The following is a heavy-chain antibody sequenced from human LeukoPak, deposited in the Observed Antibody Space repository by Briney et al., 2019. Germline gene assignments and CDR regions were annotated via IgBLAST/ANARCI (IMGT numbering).Heavy chain of an antibody. J-gene: IGHJ3*02. CDR1: GGSFSGYY. Sequence: SETLSLTCAVYGGSFSGYYWSWIRQPPGKGLEWIGEINHSGSTNYNPSLKSRVTISVDTSKNQFSLKLSSVTAADTAVYYCARIVVVVITTSGAFDIWGRGTMVTVSS. D-gene: IGHD3-22*01. CDR3: ARIVVVVITTSGAFDI. V-gene: IGHV4-34*01. CDR2: INHSGST.